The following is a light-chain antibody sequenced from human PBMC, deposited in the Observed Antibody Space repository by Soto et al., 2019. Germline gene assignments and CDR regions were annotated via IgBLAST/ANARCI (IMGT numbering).Light chain of an antibody. CDR1: QSVSSY. CDR3: QQRSNWPPTT. CDR2: DAS. Sequence: EIVLTQSPATLSLSPGERAILSCRASQSVSSYLAWYQQKPGQAPRLLIYDASDRATGIPARFSGSGSGTDFTRTISNLAPEDFAVYYCQQRSNWPPTTFGQGTKLEIK. J-gene: IGKJ2*01. V-gene: IGKV3-11*01.